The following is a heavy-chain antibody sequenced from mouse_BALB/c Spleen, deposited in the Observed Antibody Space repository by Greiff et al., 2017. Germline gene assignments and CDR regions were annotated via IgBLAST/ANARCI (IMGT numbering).Heavy chain of an antibody. CDR1: GFSLTGYG. J-gene: IGHJ3*01. D-gene: IGHD2-2*01. CDR2: IWGDGST. Sequence: VKLQESGPGLVAPSQSLSITCTVSGFSLTGYGVNWVRQPPGKGLEWLGMIWGDGSTDYNASLKSRLSISKDNSKSQVFLKMNSLQTDDTDRYYRARGDGYDWAWFAYWGQGTLVTVSA. CDR3: ARGDGYDWAWFAY. V-gene: IGHV2-6-7*01.